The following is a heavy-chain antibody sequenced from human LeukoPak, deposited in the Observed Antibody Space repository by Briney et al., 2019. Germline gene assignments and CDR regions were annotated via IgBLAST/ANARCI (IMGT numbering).Heavy chain of an antibody. V-gene: IGHV3-21*01. CDR2: ISSSSSYI. CDR3: ARDWGDSYYFDY. CDR1: GFIFSSYS. D-gene: IGHD3-16*01. Sequence: PGGSLRLSCAASGFIFSSYSMNWVRQAPGKGLEWVSSISSSSSYIYYADSVKGRFTISRDNAKNSLYLQMNSLRAEDTAVYYCARDWGDSYYFDYWGQGTLVTVSS. J-gene: IGHJ4*02.